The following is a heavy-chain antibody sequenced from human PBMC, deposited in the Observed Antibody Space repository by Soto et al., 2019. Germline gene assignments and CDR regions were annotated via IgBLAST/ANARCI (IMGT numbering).Heavy chain of an antibody. CDR3: ARELEFEDIVVVPAAILDYYYYGMDV. D-gene: IGHD2-2*02. CDR2: TYYRSKWYN. V-gene: IGHV6-1*01. CDR1: GDSVSSNSAA. Sequence: SQTLSLTCAISGDSVSSNSAAWNWIRQSPSRGLEWLVRTYYRSKWYNDYAVSVKSRITINPDTSKNQFSLQLNSVTPEDTAVYYCARELEFEDIVVVPAAILDYYYYGMDVWGQGTTVTVSS. J-gene: IGHJ6*02.